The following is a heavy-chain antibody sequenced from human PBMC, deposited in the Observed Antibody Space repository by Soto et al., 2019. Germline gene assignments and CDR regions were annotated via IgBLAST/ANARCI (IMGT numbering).Heavy chain of an antibody. CDR1: GGSVSSGSYY. CDR3: ARVRYRWELRSRYYYYYGMDV. CDR2: IYYSGST. D-gene: IGHD1-26*01. Sequence: QVQLQESGPGLVKPSETLSLTCTVSGGSVSSGSYYWSWIRQLPGKGLEWIGYIYYSGSTNYNPSLKSRVTISVDTSKNQFSLKLSSVTAADTAVYYCARVRYRWELRSRYYYYYGMDVWGQGTTVTVSS. J-gene: IGHJ6*02. V-gene: IGHV4-61*01.